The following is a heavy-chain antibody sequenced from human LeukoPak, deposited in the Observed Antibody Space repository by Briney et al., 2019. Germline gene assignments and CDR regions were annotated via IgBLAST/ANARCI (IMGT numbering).Heavy chain of an antibody. D-gene: IGHD5-12*01. J-gene: IGHJ3*02. CDR2: IHHSGST. CDR1: GGSISSYY. V-gene: IGHV4-38-2*02. Sequence: PSETLSLTCTVSGGSISSYYWGWIRQPPGKGLEWIGSIHHSGSTYYNPSLRSRVTISVDTSKNQFSLRLNSVTAADTAVYYCARDPYSDYDRGAFDIWGQGTMVTVSS. CDR3: ARDPYSDYDRGAFDI.